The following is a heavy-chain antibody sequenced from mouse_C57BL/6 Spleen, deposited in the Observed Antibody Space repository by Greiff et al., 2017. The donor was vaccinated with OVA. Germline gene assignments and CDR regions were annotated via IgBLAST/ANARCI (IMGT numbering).Heavy chain of an antibody. CDR3: ARYDGYSLDY. Sequence: VQLQQPGAELVMPGASVKLSCKASGYTFTSYWMHWVKQRPGQGLEWIGEIDPSDSYTNYNQKFKGKSTLTVDKSSSTAYMQLSSLTSEDSAVYYCARYDGYSLDYWGQGTTLTVSS. CDR2: IDPSDSYT. CDR1: GYTFTSYW. V-gene: IGHV1-69*01. D-gene: IGHD2-3*01. J-gene: IGHJ2*01.